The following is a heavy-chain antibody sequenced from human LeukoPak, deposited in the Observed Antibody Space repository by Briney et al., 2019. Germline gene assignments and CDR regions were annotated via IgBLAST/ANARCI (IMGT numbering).Heavy chain of an antibody. V-gene: IGHV3-15*01. Sequence: PGGSLRLSCVTSGFTFHNAWMYWVRQAPGKGLEWVGRIKSRFDGGTADFATPVKGRFTISRDDSRNTLFLQMNSLKAEDTAVYYCTTDEVDTYYYESTGYYRLDYWGRGTLVAVSS. CDR1: GFTFHNAW. J-gene: IGHJ4*02. D-gene: IGHD3-22*01. CDR2: IKSRFDGGTA. CDR3: TTDEVDTYYYESTGYYRLDY.